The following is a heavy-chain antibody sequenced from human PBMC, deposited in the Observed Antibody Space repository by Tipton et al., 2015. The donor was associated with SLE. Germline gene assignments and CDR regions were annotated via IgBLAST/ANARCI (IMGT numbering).Heavy chain of an antibody. CDR1: GGPFSGYY. Sequence: TLSLTCAVYGGPFSGYYWSWIRQPPGRGLEWIGEINHSGSTNYNPSLKSRVTISVDTSKNQFSLKLSSVTAADTAVYYCAREGWFGENWIDPWGQGTLVTVSS. V-gene: IGHV4-34*01. CDR3: AREGWFGENWIDP. D-gene: IGHD3-10*01. CDR2: INHSGST. J-gene: IGHJ5*02.